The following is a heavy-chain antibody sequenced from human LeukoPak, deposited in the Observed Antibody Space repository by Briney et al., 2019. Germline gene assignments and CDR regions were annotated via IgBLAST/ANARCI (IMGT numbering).Heavy chain of an antibody. CDR2: LSGSGGST. CDR3: AKVPLRQLVRGYYFDY. CDR1: GFTFSSFA. Sequence: GGSLTLSCSASGFTFSSFAMSWVPPAPGRGVEGGSTLSGSGGSTYYADSVKGRYTISRDNSKNTLYLQMNSLRAEGTAVYYCAKVPLRQLVRGYYFDYWGQGTLVTVSS. J-gene: IGHJ4*02. D-gene: IGHD6-13*01. V-gene: IGHV3-23*01.